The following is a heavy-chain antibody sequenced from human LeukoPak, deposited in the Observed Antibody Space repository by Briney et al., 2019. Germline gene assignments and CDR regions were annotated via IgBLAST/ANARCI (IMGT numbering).Heavy chain of an antibody. D-gene: IGHD6-19*01. CDR1: GGSISSGGYY. J-gene: IGHJ5*02. V-gene: IGHV4-31*03. CDR2: IYYSGST. CDR3: ARVNDSSGSNRFDP. Sequence: PSQTLSLTCTVSGGSISSGGYYWSWIRQHPGKGLEWIGYIYYSGSTYYNPSLKSRVTISVDTSKNQFSLKLSSVTAADTAVYYCARVNDSSGSNRFDPWGQGTLVTVSS.